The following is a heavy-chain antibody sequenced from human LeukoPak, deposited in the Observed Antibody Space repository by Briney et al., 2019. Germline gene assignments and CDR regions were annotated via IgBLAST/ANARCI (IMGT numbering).Heavy chain of an antibody. D-gene: IGHD3-10*01. Sequence: PGGSLRLSCAASGFTFSSYAMSWVRQVPGKGLQWISAISGRGGSTYYADSVKGRFTISRDNSKNTLYLQMNSLRAEDTAVYYCAKDSDSVRGVIINWGQGTLVTVSS. J-gene: IGHJ4*02. CDR1: GFTFSSYA. V-gene: IGHV3-23*01. CDR3: AKDSDSVRGVIIN. CDR2: ISGRGGST.